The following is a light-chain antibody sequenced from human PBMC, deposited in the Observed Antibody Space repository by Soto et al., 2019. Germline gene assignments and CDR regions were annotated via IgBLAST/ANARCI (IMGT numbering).Light chain of an antibody. CDR2: AAT. J-gene: IGKJ2*01. CDR1: RTVHSN. V-gene: IGKV3-15*01. CDR3: HQYNDWPVYT. Sequence: EIVMTQSPANLSVSPGGRATLSCRASRTVHSNLAWYQHKSGQAPRLLIYAATTRATGIPARISGSGSGTEFTLTITSLQSEDSAVYFCHQYNDWPVYTFGPGTKLEIK.